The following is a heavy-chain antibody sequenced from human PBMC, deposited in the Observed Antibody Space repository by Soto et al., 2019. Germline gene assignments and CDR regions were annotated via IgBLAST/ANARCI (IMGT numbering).Heavy chain of an antibody. J-gene: IGHJ4*02. CDR3: ATMGYSGYDPNYFDY. CDR1: GYALTELS. Sequence: ASVKVSCKVSGYALTELSMHWVRQAPGKGLEWMGGFDPEDGETIYAQKFQGRVTMTEDTSTDTAYMELSSLRSEDTAVYYCATMGYSGYDPNYFDYWGQGTLVTVSS. V-gene: IGHV1-24*01. D-gene: IGHD5-12*01. CDR2: FDPEDGET.